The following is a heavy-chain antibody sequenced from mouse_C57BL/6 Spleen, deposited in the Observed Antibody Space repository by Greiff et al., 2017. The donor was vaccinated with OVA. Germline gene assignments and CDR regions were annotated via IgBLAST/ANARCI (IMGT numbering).Heavy chain of an antibody. D-gene: IGHD2-2*01. CDR3: ARRGYDTGTTSYFDY. Sequence: EVQVVESGGDLVKPGGSLKLSCAASGFTFSSYGMSWVRQTPDKRLEWVATISSGGSYTYYPDSVKGRFTISRDNAKNTLYLQMSSLKSEDTAMDYCARRGYDTGTTSYFDYWGQGTTLTVSS. V-gene: IGHV5-6*01. CDR1: GFTFSSYG. CDR2: ISSGGSYT. J-gene: IGHJ2*01.